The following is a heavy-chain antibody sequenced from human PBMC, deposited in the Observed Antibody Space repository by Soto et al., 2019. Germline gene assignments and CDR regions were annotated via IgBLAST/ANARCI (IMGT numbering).Heavy chain of an antibody. J-gene: IGHJ6*02. Sequence: GASVKVSCKASGGTFSSYAISWVRQAPGQGLEWMGGIIPIFGTANYAQKFQGRVTITADESTSTAYMELSSLRSEDTAVYYCARDEAIVDFWSGYYPPSYYYYYYGMDVWGQGTTVTVSS. CDR2: IIPIFGTA. D-gene: IGHD3-3*01. V-gene: IGHV1-69*13. CDR1: GGTFSSYA. CDR3: ARDEAIVDFWSGYYPPSYYYYYYGMDV.